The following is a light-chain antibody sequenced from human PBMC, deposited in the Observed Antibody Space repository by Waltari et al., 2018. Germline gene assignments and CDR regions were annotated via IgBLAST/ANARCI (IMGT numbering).Light chain of an antibody. Sequence: QSALTQPASVSGSPGQSITISCTGTSSDIGTYNYVSWYQQHPGKAPKLMIYAVSNRPSGVSNRFPASKSGNTASLTISGLQAEDEADYYCSSYTSTDTWVFGGGTKLTVL. CDR2: AVS. CDR1: SSDIGTYNY. CDR3: SSYTSTDTWV. V-gene: IGLV2-14*03. J-gene: IGLJ3*02.